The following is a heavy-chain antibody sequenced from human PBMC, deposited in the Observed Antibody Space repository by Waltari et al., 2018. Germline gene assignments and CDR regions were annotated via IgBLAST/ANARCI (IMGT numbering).Heavy chain of an antibody. CDR2: IGFDGNKK. V-gene: IGHV3-33*08. J-gene: IGHJ4*02. CDR3: ATGIAAPGIFDY. D-gene: IGHD6-13*01. CDR1: GFTFSNYG. Sequence: QVQLVESGGGVVQPGRSLRLSCEASGFTFSNYGMHWVRQAPGKGLEWVTVIGFDGNKKLYVDSGKGRFTISRDNSKNTLYLQMDSLRKEDTAMYYCATGIAAPGIFDYWGRGTLVTVSS.